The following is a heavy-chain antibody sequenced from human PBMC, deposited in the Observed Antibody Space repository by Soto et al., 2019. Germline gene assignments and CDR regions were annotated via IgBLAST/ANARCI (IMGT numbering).Heavy chain of an antibody. Sequence: EVQLVESGGGLVQPGGSLRLSCAASGFTFSNAWMNWVRQAPGKGLEWVGRIKSKTDGGTTDYAAPVKGRFTISRDNSKNTLYLQMNSLKTEDTAVYYCTTLDGDYPASAWYYYYVMDVWGQGTTVTVSS. D-gene: IGHD4-17*01. V-gene: IGHV3-15*07. CDR3: TTLDGDYPASAWYYYYVMDV. J-gene: IGHJ6*02. CDR2: IKSKTDGGTT. CDR1: GFTFSNAW.